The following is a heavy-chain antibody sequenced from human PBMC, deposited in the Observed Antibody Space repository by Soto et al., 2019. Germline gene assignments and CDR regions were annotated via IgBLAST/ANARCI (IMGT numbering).Heavy chain of an antibody. CDR1: GYTFTSYD. Sequence: ASVKVSCKASGYTFTSYDINWVRQATGQGLEWMGWMNPNSGNTGYAQKFQGRVTMTRNTSISTAYMELSSPRSEDTAVYYCARGIYSQLAHYYYYYMDVWGKGTTVTVSS. CDR2: MNPNSGNT. J-gene: IGHJ6*03. D-gene: IGHD2-21*01. V-gene: IGHV1-8*01. CDR3: ARGIYSQLAHYYYYYMDV.